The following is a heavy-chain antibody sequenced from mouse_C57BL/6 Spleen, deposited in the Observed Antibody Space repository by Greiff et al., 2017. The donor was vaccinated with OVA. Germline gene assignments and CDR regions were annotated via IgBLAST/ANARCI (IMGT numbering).Heavy chain of an antibody. Sequence: EVQLQQSGPELVKPGASVKISCKASGYTFTDYYMNWVKQSHGKSLEWIGDIYPRNGGTSYNQKFKGKATLTVDKSSSTAYMVLRSLTSEDSAVYYCALYYCSCYGYLDYWGQGTTLTVAS. J-gene: IGHJ2*01. V-gene: IGHV1-26*01. D-gene: IGHD1-1*01. CDR3: ALYYCSCYGYLDY. CDR2: IYPRNGGT. CDR1: GYTFTDYY.